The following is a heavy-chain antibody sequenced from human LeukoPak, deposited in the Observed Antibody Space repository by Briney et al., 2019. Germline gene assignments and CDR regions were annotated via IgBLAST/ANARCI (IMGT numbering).Heavy chain of an antibody. CDR3: ARGQWGWRAFDI. J-gene: IGHJ3*02. CDR1: GYTFTGYY. CDR2: INPNSGGT. Sequence: ASVKVSCKTSGYTFTGYYMHWVRQAPGQGLEWMGWINPNSGGTNYAQKFQGRVTMTRDTSISTAYMELSSLRSEDTAVYYCARGQWGWRAFDIWGQGTMVTVSS. D-gene: IGHD2-15*01. V-gene: IGHV1-2*02.